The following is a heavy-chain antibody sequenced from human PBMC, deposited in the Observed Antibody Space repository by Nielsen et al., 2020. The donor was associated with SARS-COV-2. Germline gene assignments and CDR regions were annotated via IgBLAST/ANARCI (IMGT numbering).Heavy chain of an antibody. CDR1: GFTFSSYG. J-gene: IGHJ4*02. V-gene: IGHV3-30*03. CDR3: ARDSGGYFDY. Sequence: GGSLRLSCAASGFTFSSYGMHWVRQAPGKGLEWVAVISYDGSNKYYADSVKGRFTISRDNSKNTLYLQMNSLRAEDTAVYYCARDSGGYFDYWGQGTLVTVSS. D-gene: IGHD2-15*01. CDR2: ISYDGSNK.